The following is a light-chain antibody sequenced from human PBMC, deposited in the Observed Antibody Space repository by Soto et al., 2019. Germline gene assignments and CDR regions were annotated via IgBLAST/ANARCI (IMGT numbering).Light chain of an antibody. V-gene: IGKV3-20*01. Sequence: LSQSPGAVPLYKGETATLSCRASQSVNANYLAWYQHKPGQAPRLLIYDASTRATGTPDRFSGSGSGTDFTLTIRRLEPEDFALYYCQQYGDSRQVTFGGGT. CDR1: QSVNANY. CDR2: DAS. J-gene: IGKJ4*01. CDR3: QQYGDSRQVT.